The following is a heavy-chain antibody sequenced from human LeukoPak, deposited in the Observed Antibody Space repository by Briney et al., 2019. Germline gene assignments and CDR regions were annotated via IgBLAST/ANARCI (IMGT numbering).Heavy chain of an antibody. J-gene: IGHJ4*02. CDR3: ARFIIDYGDFEPYFDY. CDR1: GYTFTSYD. CDR2: MNPNSGNT. V-gene: IGHV1-8*01. D-gene: IGHD4-17*01. Sequence: ASVKVSCKASGYTFTSYDINWVRQATGQGLEWMGWMNPNSGNTGYAQKFQGRVTMTRNTSISTAYMELCSLRSEDTAVYYCARFIIDYGDFEPYFDYWGQGTLVTVSS.